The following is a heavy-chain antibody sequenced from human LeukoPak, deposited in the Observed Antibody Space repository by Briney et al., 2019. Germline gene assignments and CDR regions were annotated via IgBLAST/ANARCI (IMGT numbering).Heavy chain of an antibody. D-gene: IGHD3-22*01. J-gene: IGHJ3*02. CDR1: GYTFTSYA. Sequence: RASVKVSCKASGYTFTSYAMHWVRQAPGQRLEWMGWINAGNGNTKYSQKFQGRVTITRDTSASTAYMELSSLRSEDTAVYYCARERSHSSGYYNDAFDIWGQGTMVTVSS. CDR2: INAGNGNT. CDR3: ARERSHSSGYYNDAFDI. V-gene: IGHV1-3*01.